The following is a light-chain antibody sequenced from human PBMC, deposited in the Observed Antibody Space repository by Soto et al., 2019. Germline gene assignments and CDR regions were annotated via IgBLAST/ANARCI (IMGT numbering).Light chain of an antibody. J-gene: IGKJ1*01. CDR2: GTS. Sequence: EIVLTQSPGTLSLSPGERATLSCRASQSFTSRSLAWYQQKPGLAPRLLISGTSNRAAGIPDRFSGSGSGTDFTLTISRLEPEDFAVYYCQQYDSSPRTFGQGPKVEIK. V-gene: IGKV3-20*01. CDR1: QSFTSRS. CDR3: QQYDSSPRT.